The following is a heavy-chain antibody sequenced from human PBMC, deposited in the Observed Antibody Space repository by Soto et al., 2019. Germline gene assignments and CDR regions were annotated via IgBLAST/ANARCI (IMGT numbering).Heavy chain of an antibody. D-gene: IGHD3-10*01. CDR1: GFTCSKYG. V-gene: IGHV3-30*18. J-gene: IGHJ6*02. Sequence: GGALRLSCEASGFTCSKYGMQWVRQAPGKGLEWVAVISYDGYLKYYVDSVKGRFTVARDNSKNTLFLEMNSLRVEDTAVYFCAKDFKVSGSHYGTLNYYYGMDVWGQGTTVTVSS. CDR2: ISYDGYLK. CDR3: AKDFKVSGSHYGTLNYYYGMDV.